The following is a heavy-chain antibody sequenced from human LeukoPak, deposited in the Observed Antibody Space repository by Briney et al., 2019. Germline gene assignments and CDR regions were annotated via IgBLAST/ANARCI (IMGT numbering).Heavy chain of an antibody. Sequence: EASQTLSLTCTVSGGSISSGGYYWSWIRQHPGKGLEWIGHIYYSGSTYYNASLKSRVSISIDTSKNQFPLKLTSVTAADTAVYYCARSRVGPWGQGTLVTVSS. CDR1: GGSISSGGYY. CDR3: ARSRVGP. D-gene: IGHD1-26*01. CDR2: IYYSGST. V-gene: IGHV4-31*03. J-gene: IGHJ5*02.